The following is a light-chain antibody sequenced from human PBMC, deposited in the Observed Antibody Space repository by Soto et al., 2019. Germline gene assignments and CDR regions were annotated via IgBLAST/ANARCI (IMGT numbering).Light chain of an antibody. J-gene: IGKJ1*01. CDR3: QQYGSSSWT. CDR2: GTS. CDR1: QSVSSSY. V-gene: IGKV3-20*01. Sequence: EIVLTQSPGTLSLSPGERATLSCRASQSVSSSYLAWYQQKPGQAPRLLIYGTSSRATAIPDRFSGSGSGTEFTLTISRLEPDDFAVYYCQQYGSSSWTFGPRTKVEIK.